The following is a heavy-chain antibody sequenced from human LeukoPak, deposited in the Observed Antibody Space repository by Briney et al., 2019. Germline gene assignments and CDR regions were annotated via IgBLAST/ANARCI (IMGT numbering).Heavy chain of an antibody. Sequence: GGSLRLSCAASGVTFSSYAMGWVRQAPGKGLEWVSAISGSGGSTYYAGFVKGRFTISRDNSKNTVFLQMDSQRAEDTAIYYCANLYRSGLYFDYWGQGTLVTVSS. CDR1: GVTFSSYA. V-gene: IGHV3-23*01. J-gene: IGHJ4*02. CDR3: ANLYRSGLYFDY. CDR2: ISGSGGST. D-gene: IGHD6-19*01.